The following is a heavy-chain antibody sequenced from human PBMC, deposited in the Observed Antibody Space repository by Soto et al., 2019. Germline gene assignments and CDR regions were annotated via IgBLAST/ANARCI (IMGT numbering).Heavy chain of an antibody. CDR3: AMTVTTLYSWFDP. Sequence: VQLQESGPGLVKPSETLSLTCTVSGGSMNNYYWSWIRQPPGKGLEWIGHIYYSGTTKYNPSLKSRVTISVDTSKNLFSLRLNSVTAADTAVYFCAMTVTTLYSWFDPWGQGTVVTVSS. CDR1: GGSMNNYY. V-gene: IGHV4-59*08. D-gene: IGHD4-17*01. CDR2: IYYSGTT. J-gene: IGHJ5*02.